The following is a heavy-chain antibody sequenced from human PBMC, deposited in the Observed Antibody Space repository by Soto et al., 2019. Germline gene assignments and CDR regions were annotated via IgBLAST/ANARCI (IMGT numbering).Heavy chain of an antibody. CDR1: GGPISSGDYY. CDR2: IYYSGST. V-gene: IGHV4-30-4*01. Sequence: QVQLQESGPGLVNPSQTLSLTCTVSGGPISSGDYYWSWIRQPPRKGMEWIGYIYYSGSTYYNPYLKSRVTISVDTYKKQFSLNLSSVTAADTAVYYCAKEPISITIFGVSGIDVWGRGTTVTVSS. D-gene: IGHD3-3*01. CDR3: AKEPISITIFGVSGIDV. J-gene: IGHJ6*02.